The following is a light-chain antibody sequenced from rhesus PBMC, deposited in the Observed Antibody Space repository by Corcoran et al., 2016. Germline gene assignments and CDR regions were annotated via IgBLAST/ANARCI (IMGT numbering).Light chain of an antibody. CDR1: QTISTW. Sequence: DIQMTQSPSSLSASVGDTVTITCRASQTISTWLDWYHQKPGKAPKLLIYKDSILKRWVPSRFSGSGSGTDFTLTISSLQPEDCATYYCQQHNSYPRTFGQGTKVEIK. CDR3: QQHNSYPRT. CDR2: KDS. V-gene: IGKV1-22*01. J-gene: IGKJ1*01.